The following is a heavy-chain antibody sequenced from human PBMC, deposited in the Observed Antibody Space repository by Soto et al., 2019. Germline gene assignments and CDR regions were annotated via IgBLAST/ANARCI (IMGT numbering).Heavy chain of an antibody. CDR1: GYTFTSYD. D-gene: IGHD3-10*01. CDR3: ARGVRRGITMVRGVITDGLAYYYYYMDV. CDR2: MNPNSGNT. J-gene: IGHJ6*03. V-gene: IGHV1-8*01. Sequence: ASVKVSCKASGYTFTSYDINWVRQATGQGLEWMGWMNPNSGNTGYAQKFQGRVTMTRNTSISTVYMELSSLRSEDTAVYYCARGVRRGITMVRGVITDGLAYYYYYMDVWGKGTTVTVYS.